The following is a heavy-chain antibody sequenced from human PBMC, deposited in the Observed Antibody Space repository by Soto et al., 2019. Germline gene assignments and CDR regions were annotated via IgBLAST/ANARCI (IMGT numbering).Heavy chain of an antibody. CDR3: AHSLPPVTIWY. V-gene: IGHV2-5*02. D-gene: IGHD4-17*01. Sequence: QITLKESGPTLVKPTQTLTPTCTFSGFSLSTSGVGVGWIRQPPGKALEWLALIYWDDDKRYSPSLKSRLTITKDTSKHQVFLTMTNMDPVDTATYYCAHSLPPVTIWYWGQGTLVTVSS. CDR1: GFSLSTSGVG. J-gene: IGHJ4*02. CDR2: IYWDDDK.